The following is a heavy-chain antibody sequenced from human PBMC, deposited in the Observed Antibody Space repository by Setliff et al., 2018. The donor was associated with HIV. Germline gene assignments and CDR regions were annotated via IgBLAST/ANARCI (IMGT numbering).Heavy chain of an antibody. Sequence: KPSETLSLTCAVYGGSFSGYYWTWIRQPPGRGLEWIGEIIHSGGTNYNRSLKSRVTISVDTSKNQFSLNLSSATAADTAVYYCARGGLGVVGAIDYWSQGTLVTVSS. CDR3: ARGGLGVVGAIDY. J-gene: IGHJ4*02. V-gene: IGHV4-34*01. D-gene: IGHD2-15*01. CDR1: GGSFSGYY. CDR2: IIHSGGT.